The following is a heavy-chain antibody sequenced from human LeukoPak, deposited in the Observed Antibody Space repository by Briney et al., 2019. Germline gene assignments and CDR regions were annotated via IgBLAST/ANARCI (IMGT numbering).Heavy chain of an antibody. CDR3: ARLSGYDWYYYYGMDV. CDR2: IIPIFGTA. V-gene: IGHV1-69*01. J-gene: IGHJ6*02. CDR1: GGTFSSYA. D-gene: IGHD5-12*01. Sequence: ASVKVSCKASGGTFSSYAISWVRQAPGQGLEWMGGIIPIFGTANYAQKFQGRVTITADESTSTAYMELSSLRSEDTAVYYCARLSGYDWYYYYGMDVWSQGTTVTVSS.